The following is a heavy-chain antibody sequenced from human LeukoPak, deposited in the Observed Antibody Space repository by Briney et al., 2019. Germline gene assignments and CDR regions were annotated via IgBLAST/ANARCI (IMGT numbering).Heavy chain of an antibody. D-gene: IGHD3-10*01. J-gene: IGHJ4*02. Sequence: GGSLRLSCAASGFTLSSCAMSWVRQAPGKGLEWVSYISSSGSTIYYADSVKGRFTISRDNAKNSLYLQMNSLRAEDTAVYYCARDSVWFGELFPFDYWGQGTLVTVSS. CDR2: ISSSGSTI. CDR1: GFTLSSCA. CDR3: ARDSVWFGELFPFDY. V-gene: IGHV3-48*03.